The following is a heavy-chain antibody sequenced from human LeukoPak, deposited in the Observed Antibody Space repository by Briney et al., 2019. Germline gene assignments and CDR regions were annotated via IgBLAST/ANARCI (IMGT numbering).Heavy chain of an antibody. J-gene: IGHJ4*02. CDR1: GFTVSSNH. D-gene: IGHD7-27*01. V-gene: IGHV3-66*01. CDR3: ARDGEDHYYDY. CDR2: IYIGGTI. Sequence: GGSLRLSCAASGFTVSSNHMSWVRQAPGKGLEWVSVIYIGGTIFYADSVKGRSTIPRDNSMNTVYLEMNSLRAEDTAVYYCARDGEDHYYDYWGQGTLVTVST.